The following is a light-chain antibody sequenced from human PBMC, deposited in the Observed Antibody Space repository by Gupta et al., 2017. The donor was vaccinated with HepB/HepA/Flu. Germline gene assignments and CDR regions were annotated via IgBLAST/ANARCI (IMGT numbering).Light chain of an antibody. Sequence: QSALTQPASVSGSPGQSITISCTGTSSDIGTYNLVSWYQHHPGKAPKLILYKVNERPSGVSNRFSGSKSGNTASLTISGLQAEDEADYYCCSFAGSNSVVFGGGTKLTVL. V-gene: IGLV2-23*02. J-gene: IGLJ2*01. CDR3: CSFAGSNSVV. CDR2: KVN. CDR1: SSDIGTYNL.